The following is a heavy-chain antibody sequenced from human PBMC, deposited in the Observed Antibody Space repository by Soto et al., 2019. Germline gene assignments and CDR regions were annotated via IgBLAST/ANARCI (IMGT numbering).Heavy chain of an antibody. CDR1: AYTFTSYD. J-gene: IGHJ4*02. V-gene: IGHV1-8*01. CDR3: ARAPQWGYGVNYYYFDY. CDR2: MNPNSGNT. D-gene: IGHD1-26*01. Sequence: QVQLVQSGAEVKKPGASVKVSCKASAYTFTSYDINWVRQATGQGLEWMGWMNPNSGNTGYAQKFQGRVTMTRNTSISTAYMELSDLRSEDTAVYYCARAPQWGYGVNYYYFDYWGQGTPVTVSS.